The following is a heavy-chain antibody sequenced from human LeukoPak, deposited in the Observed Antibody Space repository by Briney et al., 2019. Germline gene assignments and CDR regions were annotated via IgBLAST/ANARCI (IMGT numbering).Heavy chain of an antibody. Sequence: PGRSPRLSCAASGFTFSSYGMHWVRQAPGKGLEWVAVIWYDGSNKYYADSVKGRFTISRDNSKNTLYLQMNSLRAEDTAVYYCARPHDSSGYYRYWFDYWGQGTLVTVSS. CDR3: ARPHDSSGYYRYWFDY. J-gene: IGHJ4*02. D-gene: IGHD3-22*01. CDR1: GFTFSSYG. CDR2: IWYDGSNK. V-gene: IGHV3-33*01.